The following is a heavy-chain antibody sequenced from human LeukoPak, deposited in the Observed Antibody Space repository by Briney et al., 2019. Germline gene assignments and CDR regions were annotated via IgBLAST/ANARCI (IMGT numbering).Heavy chain of an antibody. J-gene: IGHJ4*02. CDR3: ARVYDSSFDY. D-gene: IGHD3-22*01. CDR2: ISYDGSNK. CDR1: GFTFSSYA. Sequence: PGGSLRLSCAASGFTFSSYAMHWVRQAPGKGLEWVAVISYDGSNKYYADSVKGRFTISRDNSKNTLYLQMNSLRAEDTAVYYCARVYDSSFDYWGQGTLVTVSS. V-gene: IGHV3-30-3*01.